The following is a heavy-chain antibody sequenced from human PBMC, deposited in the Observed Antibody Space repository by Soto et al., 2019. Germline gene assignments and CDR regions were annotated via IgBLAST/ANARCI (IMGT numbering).Heavy chain of an antibody. V-gene: IGHV3-23*01. J-gene: IGHJ6*02. CDR3: ANALDGIDDYFYAMGV. CDR1: GFPLNSYA. Sequence: GGSLRLSCEASGFPLNSYAMTGVRQAPGQGLEWVSTVSASDFSTYYADSVKGRFTISRDNSKNTLYLQMNSLTAEDTAVYYCANALDGIDDYFYAMGVWGQGTTVTVSS. D-gene: IGHD1-1*01. CDR2: VSASDFST.